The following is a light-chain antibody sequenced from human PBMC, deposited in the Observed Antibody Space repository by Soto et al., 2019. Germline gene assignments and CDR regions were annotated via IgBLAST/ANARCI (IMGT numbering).Light chain of an antibody. J-gene: IGLJ1*01. CDR2: GNS. CDR3: QSSVGSRSGVV. V-gene: IGLV1-40*01. CDR1: SSNIGAGDD. Sequence: QSVLTQPPSVSGAPGQRVTISCTGSSSNIGAGDDVHWYPQLPGTAPKLLIHGNSHRPSGVHARYAGSKSGTSASLAITGFPAEGGADYHCQSSVGSRSGVVCGTGTKLTVL.